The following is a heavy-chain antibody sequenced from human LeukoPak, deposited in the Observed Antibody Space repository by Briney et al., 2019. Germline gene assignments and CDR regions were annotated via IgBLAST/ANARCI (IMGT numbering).Heavy chain of an antibody. CDR1: GYTFTSYD. D-gene: IGHD2-2*01. CDR2: MNPNSGNT. Sequence: ASVKVSCKASGYTFTSYDINWVRQATGQGLEWMGWMNPNSGNTGYAQKFQGRVTMTRNTSISTAYMELSSLRSEDTAVYYCARGSLGYCSSTSCPRALYFDYWGQGTLVTVSS. V-gene: IGHV1-8*01. J-gene: IGHJ4*02. CDR3: ARGSLGYCSSTSCPRALYFDY.